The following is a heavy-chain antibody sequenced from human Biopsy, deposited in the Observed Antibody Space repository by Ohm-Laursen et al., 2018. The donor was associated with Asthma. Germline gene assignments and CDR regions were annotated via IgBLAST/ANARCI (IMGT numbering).Heavy chain of an antibody. Sequence: SLRLSCSASGFIFSNYALHWVRQAPGKGLEWVAVISYDGTNKYYADSAKGRFTISRDRSKNTLYLQMNSLRAEDTAVYYCARDMDDFWRNNWFDPWGQGTLVTVSS. CDR2: ISYDGTNK. D-gene: IGHD3-3*01. CDR1: GFIFSNYA. V-gene: IGHV3-30-3*01. CDR3: ARDMDDFWRNNWFDP. J-gene: IGHJ5*02.